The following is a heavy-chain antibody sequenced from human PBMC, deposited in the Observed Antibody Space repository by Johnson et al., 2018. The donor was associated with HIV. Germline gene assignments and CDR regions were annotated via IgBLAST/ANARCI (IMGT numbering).Heavy chain of an antibody. CDR1: GFTFSSYA. D-gene: IGHD7-27*01. CDR2: ISYDGSNK. J-gene: IGHJ3*01. Sequence: QVQLVESGGGLVQPGGSLRLSCAASGFTFSSYAMHWVRQAPGKGLEWVAVISYDGSNKYYADSVKGRFTISRDNSKNTLYLQMNSLRAGDTAVYYCARENWGAFDLWGQGTMVTVSS. CDR3: ARENWGAFDL. V-gene: IGHV3-30-3*01.